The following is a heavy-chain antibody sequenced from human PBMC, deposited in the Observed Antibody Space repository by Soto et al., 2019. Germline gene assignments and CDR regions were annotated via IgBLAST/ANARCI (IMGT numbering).Heavy chain of an antibody. J-gene: IGHJ6*03. CDR3: AREVIRDYYYMDV. V-gene: IGHV3-74*01. CDR1: GFTFSSYW. Sequence: GGSLRLSCAASGFTFSSYWMHWVRQAPGKGLVWVSRINSDGSSTGYADSVKGRFTISRDNAKNTLYLQMNSLRAEDTAVYYCAREVIRDYYYMDVWGKGTTVTVSS. CDR2: INSDGSST. D-gene: IGHD4-17*01.